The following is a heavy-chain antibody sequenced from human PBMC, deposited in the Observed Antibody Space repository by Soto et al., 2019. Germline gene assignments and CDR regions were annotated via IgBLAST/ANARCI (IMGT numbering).Heavy chain of an antibody. J-gene: IGHJ2*01. D-gene: IGHD2-21*02. CDR3: AKAPHIVVVTAPWYFDL. V-gene: IGHV3-23*01. Sequence: EVQLLESGGCLVQTGGSLRLSCAASGFTFSSYAMSWVRQAPGKVLEWVSAISGSGGSTYYADSVKGRFTISRDNSKTSLYLQMYSMRAEDTAVYYGAKAPHIVVVTAPWYFDLWCRGNLVTVSS. CDR1: GFTFSSYA. CDR2: ISGSGGST.